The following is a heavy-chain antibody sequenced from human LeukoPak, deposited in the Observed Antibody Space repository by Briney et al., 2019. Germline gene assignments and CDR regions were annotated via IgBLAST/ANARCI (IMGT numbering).Heavy chain of an antibody. J-gene: IGHJ3*02. D-gene: IGHD3-9*01. CDR3: ARGTNRVIIKNVDAFDI. CDR1: GGSISSSSYY. Sequence: SETLSLTCTVSGGSISSSSYYWGWIRQPPGKGLEWIGSIYYSGSTYYNPSLKSRVTISVDTSKNQFSLKLSSVTAADTAVYYCARGTNRVIIKNVDAFDIWGQGTMVTVSS. V-gene: IGHV4-39*07. CDR2: IYYSGST.